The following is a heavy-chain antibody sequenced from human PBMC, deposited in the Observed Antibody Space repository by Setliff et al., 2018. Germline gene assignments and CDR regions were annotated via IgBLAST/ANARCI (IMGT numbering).Heavy chain of an antibody. CDR1: GFTFSYYS. D-gene: IGHD1-1*01. V-gene: IGHV3-23*01. J-gene: IGHJ3*02. Sequence: GGSLRLSCAASGFTFSYYSMNWVRQAPGKGLEWVSVISGSNGITYYADSVKGRFTISRDNSKNTLYLQMPSLRDEDTAVYYCAKGGDWDDQHYAFDIWGQGTMVTVSS. CDR3: AKGGDWDDQHYAFDI. CDR2: ISGSNGIT.